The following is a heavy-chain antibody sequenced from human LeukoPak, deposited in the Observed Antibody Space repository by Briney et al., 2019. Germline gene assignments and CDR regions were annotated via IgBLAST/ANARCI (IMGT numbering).Heavy chain of an antibody. Sequence: ASVKVSCKASGYTFTSYYMHWVRQAPGEGLEWMGIINPTGGSTSYAQKFRGRVTMTRDTSTSTVYMELSSLRSEDTAVYYCARDHYHKIHSVMVTAPDYWGQGTLVTVSS. D-gene: IGHD2-21*02. CDR3: ARDHYHKIHSVMVTAPDY. CDR2: INPTGGST. V-gene: IGHV1-46*01. J-gene: IGHJ4*02. CDR1: GYTFTSYY.